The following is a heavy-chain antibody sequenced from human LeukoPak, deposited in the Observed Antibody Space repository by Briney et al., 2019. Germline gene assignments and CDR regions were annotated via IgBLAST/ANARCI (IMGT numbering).Heavy chain of an antibody. CDR2: ISNGGRTI. D-gene: IGHD2-2*01. Sequence: GGSLRLSCAGSGFIFSDHHMSWIRQAPGKGLEWISYISNGGRTIYYADSVKGRFTISRDNAKNSLYLQMDSLRAEDTAVYYCVSFYETYWGRGTLVTVSS. J-gene: IGHJ4*02. CDR1: GFIFSDHH. CDR3: VSFYETY. V-gene: IGHV3-11*04.